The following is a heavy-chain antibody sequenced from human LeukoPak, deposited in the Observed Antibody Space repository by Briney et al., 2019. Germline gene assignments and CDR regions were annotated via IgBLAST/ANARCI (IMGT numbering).Heavy chain of an antibody. J-gene: IGHJ6*03. CDR1: GGSISSYF. CDR2: IYCSGST. D-gene: IGHD6-13*01. V-gene: IGHV4-59*01. CDR3: ARDRRSSSLRKLDYYYMDV. Sequence: PAETLSLTCAVSGGSISSYFWSWIRQPPGKGLEYIGYIYCSGSTNYNPSLKNRVTISVDTSKNQFSLKLSSVTAADTAVYYCARDRRSSSLRKLDYYYMDVWGKGTTVTVSS.